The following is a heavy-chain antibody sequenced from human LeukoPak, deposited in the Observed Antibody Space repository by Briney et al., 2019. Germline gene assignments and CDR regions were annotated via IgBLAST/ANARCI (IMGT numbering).Heavy chain of an antibody. V-gene: IGHV4-30-4*01. J-gene: IGHJ5*02. Sequence: SQTLSLTCTVSGGSISSGDYYWSWIRQPPGKGLEWIGYIYYSGSTYYNPSLKSRVTISVHTSKNQFSLKLSSVTAADTAVYYCARARYDSSSNWFDPWGQGTLVTVSS. D-gene: IGHD3-22*01. CDR2: IYYSGST. CDR3: ARARYDSSSNWFDP. CDR1: GGSISSGDYY.